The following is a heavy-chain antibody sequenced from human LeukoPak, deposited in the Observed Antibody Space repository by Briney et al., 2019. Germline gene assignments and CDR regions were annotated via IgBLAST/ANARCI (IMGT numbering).Heavy chain of an antibody. CDR1: GYSFTSHW. J-gene: IGHJ4*02. V-gene: IGHV5-51*01. CDR2: IYPGDSDT. Sequence: GESLKISCKGSGYSFTSHWIGWVRQMPGKGLEWMGIIYPGDSDTRYSPSFQGQVTISAGKSISTAYLQWSSLKASDTAMYYCARPRTIYYGDYVGYFDYWGQGTLVTVSS. D-gene: IGHD4-17*01. CDR3: ARPRTIYYGDYVGYFDY.